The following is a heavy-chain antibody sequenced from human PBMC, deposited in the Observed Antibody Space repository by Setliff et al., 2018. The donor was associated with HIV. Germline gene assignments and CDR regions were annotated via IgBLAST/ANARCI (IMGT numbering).Heavy chain of an antibody. D-gene: IGHD2-15*01. J-gene: IGHJ4*01. CDR1: GGSFSTYN. CDR3: ARRILRSAFDF. CDR2: VNHSGGT. Sequence: SETLHVTCAVYGGSFSTYNWSWIRQSPGKRIEWIGEVNHSGGTNYNPSLKRRLIISSDASKNQFSLRLKSVTAADTAVYFCARRILRSAFDFWGHGTLVTVSS. V-gene: IGHV4-34*01.